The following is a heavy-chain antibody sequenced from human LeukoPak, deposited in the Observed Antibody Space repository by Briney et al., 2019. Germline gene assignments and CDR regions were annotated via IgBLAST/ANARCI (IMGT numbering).Heavy chain of an antibody. V-gene: IGHV1-18*01. CDR3: ARVARRGYWFDP. Sequence: GASVKVSCKASGYAFSSYGISWVRQAPGQGLEWMGWISVNNGNTHYAQKFQGRVTMTTDTFTSTAYMELRSLRSDDTAVYYCARVARRGYWFDPWGQGTLVTVSS. D-gene: IGHD2-15*01. J-gene: IGHJ5*02. CDR1: GYAFSSYG. CDR2: ISVNNGNT.